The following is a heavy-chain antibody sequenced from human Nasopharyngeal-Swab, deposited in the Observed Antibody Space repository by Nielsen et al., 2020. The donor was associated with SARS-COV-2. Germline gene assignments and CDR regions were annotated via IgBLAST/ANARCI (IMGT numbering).Heavy chain of an antibody. V-gene: IGHV4-39*01. CDR2: IYYSGAT. Sequence: GKGLEWIGSIYYSGATYYSPSLKSRLTISVDTSQNQFSLTVSSVTASDTAVYYCVRDNYYHYYMDVWGQGTTVTVSS. D-gene: IGHD2-15*01. J-gene: IGHJ6*03. CDR3: VRDNYYHYYMDV.